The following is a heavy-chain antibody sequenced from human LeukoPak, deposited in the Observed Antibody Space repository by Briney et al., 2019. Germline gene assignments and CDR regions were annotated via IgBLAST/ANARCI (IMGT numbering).Heavy chain of an antibody. V-gene: IGHV1-2*06. CDR1: GYTFTGYY. D-gene: IGHD3-9*01. J-gene: IGHJ4*02. Sequence: VASVKVSCKASGYTFTGYYMHWVRQAPGQGLEWMGRINPNSGGTNYAQKFQGRVTMTRDTSISTAYMELSRLRSDDTAVYYCARTVLRYFDWLPLIDYWAQGTLVTVSS. CDR2: INPNSGGT. CDR3: ARTVLRYFDWLPLIDY.